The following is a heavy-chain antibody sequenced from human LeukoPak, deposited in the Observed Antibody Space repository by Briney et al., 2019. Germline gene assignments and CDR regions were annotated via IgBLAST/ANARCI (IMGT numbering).Heavy chain of an antibody. CDR1: GGTFSSYT. J-gene: IGHJ4*02. CDR3: ARSGRGSGYYFPDY. D-gene: IGHD3-22*01. V-gene: IGHV1-69*02. CDR2: IIPILGIA. Sequence: GSSVKVSCKASGGTFSSYTISWVRQAPGQGLEWMGRIIPILGIANYAQKFQGRVTITTDESTSTAYMELSSLRSEDTAVYYCARSGRGSGYYFPDYWGQGTLVTVSS.